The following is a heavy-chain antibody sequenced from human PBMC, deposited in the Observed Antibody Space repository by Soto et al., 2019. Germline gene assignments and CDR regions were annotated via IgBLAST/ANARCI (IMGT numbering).Heavy chain of an antibody. Sequence: QVQLVQSGTEVKKPGSSVKVSCKASGGPSNNFAISWVRQAPGQGLEWMGGIIPIFGTANYAQKFQGRVTITADQSTRTDYMELRSLRSEDTAIYYCAKLQGSGTYYDDDFWGQGTLVTVSS. CDR3: AKLQGSGTYYDDDF. D-gene: IGHD3-10*01. V-gene: IGHV1-69*01. J-gene: IGHJ4*02. CDR1: GGPSNNFA. CDR2: IIPIFGTA.